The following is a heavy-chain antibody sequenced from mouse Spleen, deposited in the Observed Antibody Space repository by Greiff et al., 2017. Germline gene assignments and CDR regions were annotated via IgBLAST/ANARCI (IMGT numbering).Heavy chain of an antibody. Sequence: EVQLQESGPGLVKPSQSLSLTCSVTGYSITSGYYWNXIRQFPGNKLEWMGYISYDGSNNYNPSLKNRISITRDTSKNQFFLKLNSVTTEDTATYYCAGYGNLAWFAYWGQGTLVTVSA. CDR1: GYSITSGYY. J-gene: IGHJ3*01. D-gene: IGHD2-1*01. V-gene: IGHV3-6*01. CDR3: AGYGNLAWFAY. CDR2: ISYDGSN.